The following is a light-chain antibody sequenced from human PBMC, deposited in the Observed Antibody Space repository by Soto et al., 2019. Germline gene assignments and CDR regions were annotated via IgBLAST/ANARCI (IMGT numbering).Light chain of an antibody. CDR1: QSIYNSF. V-gene: IGKV3-20*01. J-gene: IGKJ3*01. Sequence: EIVLTQSPGTLSLSPGERSPLSCRASQSIYNSFLAWYQQKPGQAPRLLVYGASSRATGIPDRFSGSGSGTDFTLTISRLEPEDFAVYYCQQYGSSRFTFGPGTKVDIK. CDR2: GAS. CDR3: QQYGSSRFT.